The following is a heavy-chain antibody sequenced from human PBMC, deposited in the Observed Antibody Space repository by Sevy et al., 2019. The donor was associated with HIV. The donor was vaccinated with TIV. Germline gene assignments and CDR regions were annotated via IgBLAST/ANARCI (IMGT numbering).Heavy chain of an antibody. J-gene: IGHJ4*02. D-gene: IGHD6-19*01. Sequence: GGSLRLSCAASGFTFSSYGMHWVRQAPGKGLEWVAIIWYDGSNKKYADSVKGRCSNSRDNSKNTLYLQMNSLRAEDTAVYYCAREGIAVAGIGYYFDYWGQGTLVTVSS. V-gene: IGHV3-33*01. CDR3: AREGIAVAGIGYYFDY. CDR2: IWYDGSNK. CDR1: GFTFSSYG.